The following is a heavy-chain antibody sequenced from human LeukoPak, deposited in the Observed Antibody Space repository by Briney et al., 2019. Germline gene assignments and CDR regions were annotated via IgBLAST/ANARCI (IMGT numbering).Heavy chain of an antibody. CDR1: GYTFTSYG. CDR2: ISAYNGNT. V-gene: IGHV1-18*01. CDR3: ARDSSGWYPDAFDI. J-gene: IGHJ3*02. D-gene: IGHD6-19*01. Sequence: EASVKVSCKASGYTFTSYGISWVRQAPGQGLEWMGRISAYNGNTNYAQKLQGRVTMTTDTSTSTAYMELRSLRSDDTAVYYCARDSSGWYPDAFDIWGQGTMVTVSS.